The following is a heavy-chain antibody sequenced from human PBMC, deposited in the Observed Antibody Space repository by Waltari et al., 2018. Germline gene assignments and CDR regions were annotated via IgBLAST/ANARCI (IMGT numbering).Heavy chain of an antibody. CDR2: ISGSGGST. D-gene: IGHD2-8*01. CDR3: AKEKSGVLGTNDY. V-gene: IGHV3-23*01. J-gene: IGHJ4*02. CDR1: GFTFSSYV. Sequence: EVQLLESGGGLVQPGGSLSLSCAASGFTFSSYVSSWVRRAPGKGLEWVSAISGSGGSTYYADSVKGRFTISRDNSKNTLYLQMNSLRAEDTAVYYCAKEKSGVLGTNDYWGQGTLVTVSS.